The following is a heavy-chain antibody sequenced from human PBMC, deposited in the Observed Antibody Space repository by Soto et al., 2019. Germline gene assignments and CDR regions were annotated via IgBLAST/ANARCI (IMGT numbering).Heavy chain of an antibody. J-gene: IGHJ4*02. CDR3: ARGRASRCSSTSCYPY. V-gene: IGHV4-59*06. D-gene: IGHD2-2*01. CDR2: IYYSGST. CDR1: GGSISSYY. Sequence: PSETLSLTCTVSGGSISSYYWSWIRQPPGKGLEWIGYIYYSGSTYYNPSLKSRVTISVDTSKNQFSLKLSSVTAADTAVYYCARGRASRCSSTSCYPYWGQGTLVTVSS.